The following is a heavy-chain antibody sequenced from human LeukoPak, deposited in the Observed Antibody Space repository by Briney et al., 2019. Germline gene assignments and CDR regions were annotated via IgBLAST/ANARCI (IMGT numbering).Heavy chain of an antibody. V-gene: IGHV3-53*01. CDR3: ARAGGIAAAGFVDV. D-gene: IGHD6-25*01. CDR2: IYSGSST. Sequence: PGGSLRLSCAASGFTVSSNYMSWVRQAPGKGLEWVSVIYSGSSTYYADSVKGRFTISRDNSKNTLYLQMNSLRAEDTAVYYCARAGGIAAAGFVDVWGKGTTVTVSS. CDR1: GFTVSSNY. J-gene: IGHJ6*04.